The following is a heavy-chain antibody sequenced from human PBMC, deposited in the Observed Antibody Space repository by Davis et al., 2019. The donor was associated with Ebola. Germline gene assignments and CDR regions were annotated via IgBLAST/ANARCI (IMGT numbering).Heavy chain of an antibody. J-gene: IGHJ4*02. CDR1: GFTFSNYA. CDR2: ISYDGSNK. Sequence: GGSLRLSCAASGFTFSNYAMNWVRQAPGKGLEWVAVISYDGSNKYYADSVKGRFTISKDNSKNTLYLQMNSLRAEDTAVYYCAKAREIRFLEWLFLDYWGQGTLVTVSS. D-gene: IGHD3-3*01. CDR3: AKAREIRFLEWLFLDY. V-gene: IGHV3-30*18.